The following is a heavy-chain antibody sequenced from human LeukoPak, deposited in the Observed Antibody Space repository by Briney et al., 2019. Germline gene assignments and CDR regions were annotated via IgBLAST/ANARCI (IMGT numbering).Heavy chain of an antibody. J-gene: IGHJ4*02. CDR1: GYTFTKNA. V-gene: IGHV1-18*01. Sequence: ASVKVSCKASGYTFTKNAMNWVRQAPGQGLEWMGWVSTHNGDTKYAQNFQDRVTMTRDTSTTTVYMELRGLRSDDTAVYYCARDGGAPGPIYGDYWGQGTPVTVSS. CDR3: ARDGGAPGPIYGDY. D-gene: IGHD4-23*01. CDR2: VSTHNGDT.